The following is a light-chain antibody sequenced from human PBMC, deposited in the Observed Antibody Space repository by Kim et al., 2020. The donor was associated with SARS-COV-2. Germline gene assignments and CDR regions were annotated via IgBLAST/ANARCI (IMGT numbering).Light chain of an antibody. Sequence: GQSVTISCTGNSSDVGGYNYVSWYQQHPGKAPKLLIYEVSTRPSGVPDRFSGSRSGNTASLTVSGLQAEDEADYYCSSYAGSNSVVFGGGTQLTVL. J-gene: IGLJ2*01. V-gene: IGLV2-8*01. CDR3: SSYAGSNSVV. CDR1: SSDVGGYNY. CDR2: EVS.